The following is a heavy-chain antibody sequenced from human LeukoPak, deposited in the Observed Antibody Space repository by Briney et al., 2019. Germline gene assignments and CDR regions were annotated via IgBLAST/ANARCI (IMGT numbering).Heavy chain of an antibody. V-gene: IGHV3-23*01. CDR2: ISGSGGST. Sequence: GGSLRLSCAASGFTYSSYAMTWVRQAPGKGLEWVSAISGSGGSTYYADSVKGRFTISRDNSKNTLYLQMNSLRAEDTAVYYCAKVPPLATHFDYWGQGTLVTVSS. CDR1: GFTYSSYA. CDR3: AKVPPLATHFDY. D-gene: IGHD6-13*01. J-gene: IGHJ4*02.